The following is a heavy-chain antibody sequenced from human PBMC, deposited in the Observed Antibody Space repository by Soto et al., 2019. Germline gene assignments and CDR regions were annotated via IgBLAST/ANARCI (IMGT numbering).Heavy chain of an antibody. CDR3: ARDGYDGSGRTYSAD. J-gene: IGHJ4*02. CDR2: IYYLGST. V-gene: IGHV4-59*01. D-gene: IGHD3-10*01. CDR1: GGSMSEYF. Sequence: SETLSLTCSVSGGSMSEYFWSWIRQSPGKGLEWIGYIYYLGSTDYNPSLKSRVTISVDTSKRQFSLRLTSVTAADTAVYYGARDGYDGSGRTYSADWGPRTHVTVS.